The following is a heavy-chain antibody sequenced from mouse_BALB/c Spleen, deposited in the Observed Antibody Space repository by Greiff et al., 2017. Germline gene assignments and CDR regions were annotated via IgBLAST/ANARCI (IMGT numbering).Heavy chain of an antibody. CDR3: ARSDYYGSSYFYAMDY. D-gene: IGHD1-1*01. V-gene: IGHV1-18*01. CDR2: INPNNGGT. CDR1: GYTFTDYN. J-gene: IGHJ4*01. Sequence: VQLQQPGPELVKPGASVKIPCKASGYTFTDYNMDWVKQSHGKSLEWIGDINPNNGGTIYNQKFKGKATLTVDKSSSTAYMELRSLTSEDTAVYYCARSDYYGSSYFYAMDYWGQGTSVTVSS.